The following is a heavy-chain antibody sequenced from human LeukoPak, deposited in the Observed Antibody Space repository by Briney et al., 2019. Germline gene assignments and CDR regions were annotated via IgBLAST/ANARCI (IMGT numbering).Heavy chain of an antibody. CDR3: ARGPHATMIVLD. CDR2: IIPIFGIA. V-gene: IGHV1-69*04. D-gene: IGHD3-22*01. J-gene: IGHJ4*02. Sequence: SLKVSCKASGGTFSSYAISWVRQAPGQGLEWMGRIIPIFGIANYAQKFQGRFTITEDKSTSTAYMKLSSLRAEDTAVYYCARGPHATMIVLDWGQGTLVTASS. CDR1: GGTFSSYA.